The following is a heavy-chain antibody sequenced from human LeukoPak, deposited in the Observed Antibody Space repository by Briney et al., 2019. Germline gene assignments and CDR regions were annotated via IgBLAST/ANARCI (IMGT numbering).Heavy chain of an antibody. CDR3: ARVVVGQTYYYYYYGMDV. Sequence: KPSETLSLTCTVSGGSISSYYWSWIRQPAGKGLEWIGRIYTSGSTNYNPSLKGRVTMSVDTSKNQFSLKLSSVTAADTAVYYCARVVVGQTYYYYYYGMDVWGQGTTVTVSS. CDR1: GGSISSYY. J-gene: IGHJ6*02. CDR2: IYTSGST. D-gene: IGHD2-15*01. V-gene: IGHV4-4*07.